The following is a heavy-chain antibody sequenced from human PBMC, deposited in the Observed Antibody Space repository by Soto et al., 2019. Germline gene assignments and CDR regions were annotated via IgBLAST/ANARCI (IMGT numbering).Heavy chain of an antibody. Sequence: QVHLVQSGAEVKKPGASVKVSCKTSGYTFTAFAVHWVRQASGQRLEWMGWINVGNGDTKSSQNLQGRVTITRDTSASTVYMELSSLRSEDTAVYYWGRGGGSGGTLDFWGQGTLVTVSS. J-gene: IGHJ4*02. CDR3: GRGGGSGGTLDF. D-gene: IGHD6-25*01. CDR1: GYTFTAFA. CDR2: INVGNGDT. V-gene: IGHV1-3*01.